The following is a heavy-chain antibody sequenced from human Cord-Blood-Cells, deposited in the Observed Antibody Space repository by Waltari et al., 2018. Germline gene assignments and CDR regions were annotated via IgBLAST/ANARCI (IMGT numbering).Heavy chain of an antibody. CDR1: GGSISSSSSY. J-gene: IGHJ3*02. CDR3: ARLAVAGTGDAFDI. D-gene: IGHD6-19*01. CDR2: IYYSGST. Sequence: QLQLQESGPGLVKPSETLSLTCTVSGGSISSSSSYWGWIRQPPGKGLEWIGSIYYSGSTNYNPSLKSRVTISVDTSKNQFSLKLSSVTAADTAVYYCARLAVAGTGDAFDIWGQGTMVTDSS. V-gene: IGHV4-39*07.